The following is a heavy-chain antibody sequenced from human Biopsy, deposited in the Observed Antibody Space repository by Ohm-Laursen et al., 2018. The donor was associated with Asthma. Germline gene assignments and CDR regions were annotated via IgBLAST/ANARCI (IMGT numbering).Heavy chain of an antibody. J-gene: IGHJ6*02. CDR3: ARRITIFGVVQKDHGMDA. V-gene: IGHV4-39*01. CDR2: ISYGGKT. Sequence: GTLSLTCTVSGGSVTPTSHYWDWIRQAPGKGLEWIGYISYGGKTSYNPSLKNRVTISRDTSKNQFSLRLTSVTAADTAVYFCARRITIFGVVQKDHGMDAWGQGTTVIVSS. CDR1: GGSVTPTSHY. D-gene: IGHD3-3*01.